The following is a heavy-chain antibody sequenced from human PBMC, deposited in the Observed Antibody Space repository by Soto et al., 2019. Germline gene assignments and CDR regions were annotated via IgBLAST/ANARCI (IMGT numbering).Heavy chain of an antibody. Sequence: ASVKVSCKASGYTFTSYDINWVRQATGQGLEWMGWMNPNSGNTGYAQKFQGRVTMTRSTSISTAYMELSSLRSEDTAVYYCARSDSSGHGGDYWGQGTLVTVSS. CDR2: MNPNSGNT. J-gene: IGHJ4*02. CDR3: ARSDSSGHGGDY. CDR1: GYTFTSYD. V-gene: IGHV1-8*01. D-gene: IGHD6-19*01.